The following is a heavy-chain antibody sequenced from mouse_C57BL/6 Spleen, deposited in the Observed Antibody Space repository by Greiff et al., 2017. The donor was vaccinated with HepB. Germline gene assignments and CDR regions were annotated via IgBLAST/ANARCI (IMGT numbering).Heavy chain of an antibody. CDR1: GFTFSSYT. D-gene: IGHD4-1*01. CDR3: ARQRLGRGFDY. CDR2: ISGGGGNT. V-gene: IGHV5-9*01. J-gene: IGHJ2*01. Sequence: EVQGVESGGGLVKPGGSLKLSCAASGFTFSSYTMSWVRQTPEKRLEWVATISGGGGNTYYPDSVKGRFTISRDNAKNTLYLQMSSLRSEDTALYYCARQRLGRGFDYWGQGTTLTVSS.